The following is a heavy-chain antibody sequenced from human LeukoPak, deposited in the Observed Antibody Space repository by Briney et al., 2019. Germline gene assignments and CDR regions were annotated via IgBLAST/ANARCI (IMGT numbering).Heavy chain of an antibody. CDR3: ATILELNY. J-gene: IGHJ4*02. V-gene: IGHV4-38-2*02. CDR1: GYSISSDYH. CDR2: INHRGST. D-gene: IGHD3-3*01. Sequence: SETLSLTCTVSGYSISSDYHWGWIRQPPGKGLEWIGEINHRGSTTYNPSLKSRITISVDTSKNQFSLKVNSVTAADTAVYYCATILELNYWGQGTLVTVSS.